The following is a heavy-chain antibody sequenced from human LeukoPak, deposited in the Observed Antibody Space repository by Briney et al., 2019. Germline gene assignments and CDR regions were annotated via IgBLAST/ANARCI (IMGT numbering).Heavy chain of an antibody. CDR1: GGSISSYY. J-gene: IGHJ4*02. CDR3: ARRMVRGIAARHYFDY. D-gene: IGHD6-6*01. V-gene: IGHV4-59*12. Sequence: SETLSLTCTVSGGSISSYYWSWIRQPPGKGLEWIGYIYYSGSTNYNPSLKSRVTISVDTSKNQFSLKLSSVTAADTAVYYCARRMVRGIAARHYFDYWGQGTLVTVSS. CDR2: IYYSGST.